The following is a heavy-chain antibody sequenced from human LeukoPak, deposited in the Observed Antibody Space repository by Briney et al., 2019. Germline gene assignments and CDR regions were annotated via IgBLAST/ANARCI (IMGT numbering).Heavy chain of an antibody. Sequence: HGESLKISCKGSGYSFTSYWIGWVRQMPGKGLEWMGIIYPGDSDTRYSPSFQGQVTISADKSISTAYLQWSSLKASDTAMYYCASLAGTLGLYFQHWGQGTLVTVSS. CDR3: ASLAGTLGLYFQH. CDR2: IYPGDSDT. V-gene: IGHV5-51*01. J-gene: IGHJ1*01. CDR1: GYSFTSYW. D-gene: IGHD6-13*01.